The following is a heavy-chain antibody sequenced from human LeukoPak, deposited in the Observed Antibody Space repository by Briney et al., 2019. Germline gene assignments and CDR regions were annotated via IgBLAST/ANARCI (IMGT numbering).Heavy chain of an antibody. V-gene: IGHV3-23*01. CDR3: AGYYVPNHPNWFDP. CDR2: ISGSGGST. Sequence: PGGSLRLSCAASGFTFTDYAMSWVRQAPGKGLEWVSAISGSGGSTYYADSVKGRFTISRDNSKNTLYLQMNSLRAEDTAVYYCAGYYVPNHPNWFDPWGQGTLVTVSS. CDR1: GFTFTDYA. D-gene: IGHD3-10*02. J-gene: IGHJ5*02.